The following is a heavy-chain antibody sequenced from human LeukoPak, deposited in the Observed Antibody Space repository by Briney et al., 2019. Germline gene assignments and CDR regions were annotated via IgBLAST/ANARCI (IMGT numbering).Heavy chain of an antibody. J-gene: IGHJ4*02. V-gene: IGHV4-34*01. D-gene: IGHD1-26*01. CDR2: INHSGST. CDR3: ARGYSGSYLGWYYFDY. CDR1: GGSFSGYY. Sequence: SETLSLTCAVYGGSFSGYYWSWIRQPPGKGLEWIGEINHSGSTNYNPSLKSRVTISVDTSKNQFSLKLSSVTAADTAVYYCARGYSGSYLGWYYFDYWGQGTLVTVSS.